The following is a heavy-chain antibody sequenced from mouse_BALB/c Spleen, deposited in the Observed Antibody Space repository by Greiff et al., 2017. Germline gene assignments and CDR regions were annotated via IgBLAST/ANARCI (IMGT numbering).Heavy chain of an antibody. CDR3: AREGGAGEFAY. CDR1: GYAFSSYW. J-gene: IGHJ3*01. V-gene: IGHV1-80*01. Sequence: QVQLQQSGAELVRPGSSVKISCKASGYAFSSYWMNWVKQRPGQGLEWIGQIYPGDGDTNYNGKFKGKATLTADKSSSTAYMQLSSLTSEDSAVYFCAREGGAGEFAYWGQGTLVTVSA. CDR2: IYPGDGDT.